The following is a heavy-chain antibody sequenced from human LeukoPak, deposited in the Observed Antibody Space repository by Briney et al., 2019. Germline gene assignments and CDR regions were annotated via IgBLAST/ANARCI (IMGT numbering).Heavy chain of an antibody. Sequence: ASVKVSCKASGYTFTSYGISWVRQATGQGLEWMGWMNPNSGNTGYAQKFQGRVTMTRNTSITTAYMEPSSLRSEDTAVYYCARGNKDYGDYARGLSDYWGQGTLVTVSS. CDR3: ARGNKDYGDYARGLSDY. CDR2: MNPNSGNT. CDR1: GYTFTSYG. D-gene: IGHD4-17*01. V-gene: IGHV1-8*02. J-gene: IGHJ4*02.